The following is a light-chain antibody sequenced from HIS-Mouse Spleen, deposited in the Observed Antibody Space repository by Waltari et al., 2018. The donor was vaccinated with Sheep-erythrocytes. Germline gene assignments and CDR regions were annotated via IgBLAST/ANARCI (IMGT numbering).Light chain of an antibody. V-gene: IGLV2-8*01. CDR2: EVS. CDR1: SSDVGGYNY. Sequence: QSALTQPPSASGSPGQSVTISCTGTSSDVGGYNYVSWYQQHPGKAPKLMIYEVSKRPSWVPERFCGSKSGDTASLTVSGLQAEDEADYYCSSYAGSNNWVFGGGTKLTVL. J-gene: IGLJ3*02. CDR3: SSYAGSNNWV.